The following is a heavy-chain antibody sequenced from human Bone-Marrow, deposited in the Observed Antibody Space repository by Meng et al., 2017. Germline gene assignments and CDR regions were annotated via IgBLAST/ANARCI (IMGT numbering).Heavy chain of an antibody. V-gene: IGHV3-21*01. D-gene: IGHD2-21*02. CDR1: GFTFSSYS. CDR3: ARGGPGRGDTDAFDI. Sequence: ESLKISCAASGFTFSSYSMNWVRQAPGKGLEWVSSISSSSSYIYYADSEKGRFTIARDNAKNSLYRKMKSRRDEDTAVYYGARGGPGRGDTDAFDIWGQGTMVTVSS. J-gene: IGHJ3*02. CDR2: ISSSSSYI.